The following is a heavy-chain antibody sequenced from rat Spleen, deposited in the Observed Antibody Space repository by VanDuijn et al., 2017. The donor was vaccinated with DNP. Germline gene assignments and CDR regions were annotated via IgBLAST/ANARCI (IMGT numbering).Heavy chain of an antibody. Sequence: EVQLVESGGDLVQPGRSLKLSCIVSGFTFNKYWMTWIRQVPGKGLEWVASITSSGGSTYYPDSVKGRFTISRHNAQNTLYLQMNSLWSEDTATYYCAREGITTSDYFDYWGQGVMVTVSS. V-gene: IGHV5-31*01. D-gene: IGHD1-10*01. CDR2: ITSSGGST. CDR1: GFTFNKYW. CDR3: AREGITTSDYFDY. J-gene: IGHJ2*01.